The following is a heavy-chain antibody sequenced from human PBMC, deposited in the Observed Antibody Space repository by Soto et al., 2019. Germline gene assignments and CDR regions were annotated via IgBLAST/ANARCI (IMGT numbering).Heavy chain of an antibody. CDR2: IWYDGSNK. V-gene: IGHV3-33*01. CDR1: GFSFSSYG. D-gene: IGHD3-10*02. J-gene: IGHJ5*01. CDR3: ARDVPHNWFDS. Sequence: GGSLRLSCAASGFSFSSYGIHWVRQAPGKGLEWVAVIWYDGSNKYYADSVKGRFTISRDNSKNTLYLQMNSLRAEDTAVYYCARDVPHNWFDSWGQGTLVTVSS.